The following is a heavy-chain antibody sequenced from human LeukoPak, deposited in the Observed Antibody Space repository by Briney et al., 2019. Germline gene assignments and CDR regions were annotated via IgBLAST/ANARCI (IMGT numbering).Heavy chain of an antibody. CDR1: GFTFSSYW. V-gene: IGHV3-74*01. Sequence: GGSLRLSCAASGFTFSSYWMNWVRQAPGKGLVWVSRIASDGSSTTYADSVKGRFSISRDNAKNTLYLQMNSLRAEDTAVYYCARDGITGTYRDYCFDYWGQGTLVTVSS. CDR2: IASDGSST. D-gene: IGHD1-7*01. CDR3: ARDGITGTYRDYCFDY. J-gene: IGHJ4*02.